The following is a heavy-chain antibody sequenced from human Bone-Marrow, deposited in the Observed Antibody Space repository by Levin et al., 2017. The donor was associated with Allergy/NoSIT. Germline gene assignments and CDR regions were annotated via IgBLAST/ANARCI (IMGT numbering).Heavy chain of an antibody. V-gene: IGHV3-7*01. D-gene: IGHD3-10*01. CDR3: ARGSVRDDSGSGYRDLDY. J-gene: IGHJ4*02. CDR1: GFTFSRHW. Sequence: GESLKISCATSGFTFSRHWMTWVRQAPGKGLEWVANIKPDGSEMRYGDSVKGRFTISRDNAKNSLYLQVSSLRAEDAAVYYCARGSVRDDSGSGYRDLDYWGQGVLVTVSS. CDR2: IKPDGSEM.